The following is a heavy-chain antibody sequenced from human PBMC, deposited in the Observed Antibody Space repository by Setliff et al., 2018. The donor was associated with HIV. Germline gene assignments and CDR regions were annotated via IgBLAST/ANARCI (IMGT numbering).Heavy chain of an antibody. J-gene: IGHJ3*01. D-gene: IGHD2-2*01. CDR1: GDSVSSGSNY. CDR3: ARHICGTTACYAVDV. Sequence: PSETLSLTCTVSGDSVSSGSNYWSWIRQPAGKGLEWIGRIYTSGPRYNPSLENRVTISVDTSKSQFFLMLSSVTAADTAVYYCARHICGTTACYAVDVWGPGTMVTVSS. CDR2: IYTSGP. V-gene: IGHV4-61*02.